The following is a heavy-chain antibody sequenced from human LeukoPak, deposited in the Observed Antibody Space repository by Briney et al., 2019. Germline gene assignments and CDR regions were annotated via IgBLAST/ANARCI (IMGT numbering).Heavy chain of an antibody. D-gene: IGHD3-10*01. CDR2: IANDGSHT. J-gene: IGHJ3*02. V-gene: IGHV3-30-3*01. CDR3: ARERQDTIIHSGAFDI. Sequence: PGGSLRLSCAASGFTFSNYFMHWVRQAPGKGLEWVADIANDGSHTFYVESVKGRFTISRGNSKNTLYLQMNSLRVEDTAVYFCARERQDTIIHSGAFDIWGQGTMVTVSS. CDR1: GFTFSNYF.